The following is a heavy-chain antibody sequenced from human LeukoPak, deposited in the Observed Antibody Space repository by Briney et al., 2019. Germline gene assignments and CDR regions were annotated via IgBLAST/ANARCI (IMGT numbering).Heavy chain of an antibody. CDR2: IYYSGTS. D-gene: IGHD2-2*01. CDR3: VRDFTYCSSTSCYVGPIDY. Sequence: SETLSLTCSVSGGSFSSSTYYWGWIRQPPGKGLEWIGAIYYSGTSYYNSSLKSRVTISVDTSKNQFSLKLTSVTAADTAVYYCVRDFTYCSSTSCYVGPIDYWGQGTLVTVSS. J-gene: IGHJ4*02. V-gene: IGHV4-39*07. CDR1: GGSFSSSTYY.